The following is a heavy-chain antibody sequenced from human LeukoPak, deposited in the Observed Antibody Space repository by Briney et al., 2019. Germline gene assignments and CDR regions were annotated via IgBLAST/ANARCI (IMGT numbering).Heavy chain of an antibody. CDR1: GYTFTGYY. CDR3: AREKLGSSWYGLT. D-gene: IGHD6-13*01. Sequence: ASVKASCKASGYTFTGYYMHWVRQAPGQGLEWMGWINPNSGGTNYAQKFQGRVTMTRDTSISTAYMELSRLRSDDTAVYYCAREKLGSSWYGLTWGQGTLVTVSS. J-gene: IGHJ5*02. CDR2: INPNSGGT. V-gene: IGHV1-2*02.